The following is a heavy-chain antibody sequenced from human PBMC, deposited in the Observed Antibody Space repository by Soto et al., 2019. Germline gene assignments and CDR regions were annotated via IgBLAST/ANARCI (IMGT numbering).Heavy chain of an antibody. Sequence: VGSLRLSCAASGFTFSSFGMHWVRQAPGEGLEWVAVISYDGTEEKYADSVKGRATVSRDNSKNTVYLQMNRLRGDDSAIYYCAKGRFDVVTISPFDHWGQGTLVTVSS. V-gene: IGHV3-30*18. CDR2: ISYDGTEE. D-gene: IGHD3-3*02. CDR3: AKGRFDVVTISPFDH. J-gene: IGHJ4*01. CDR1: GFTFSSFG.